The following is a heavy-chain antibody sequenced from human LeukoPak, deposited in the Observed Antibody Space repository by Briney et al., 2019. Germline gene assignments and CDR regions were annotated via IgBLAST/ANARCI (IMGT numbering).Heavy chain of an antibody. J-gene: IGHJ3*02. D-gene: IGHD2-21*01. CDR1: GGTFSSYA. CDR2: IIPIFGTA. Sequence: SVKVSCKASGGTFSSYAISWVRQAPGQGLEWMGGIIPIFGTANYAQKFQGRVTITADESTSTAYMELSSLRSEDTAVYYCARDLVRGDWNAFGIWGQGTMVTVSS. CDR3: ARDLVRGDWNAFGI. V-gene: IGHV1-69*13.